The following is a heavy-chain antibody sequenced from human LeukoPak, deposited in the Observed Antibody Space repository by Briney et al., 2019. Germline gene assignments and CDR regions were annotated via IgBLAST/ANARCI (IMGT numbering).Heavy chain of an antibody. V-gene: IGHV4-34*01. J-gene: IGHJ4*02. D-gene: IGHD5-12*01. Sequence: ETLSLTCAVYGGXFSGYYWSWIRQPPGKGLEWIGEINHSGSTNYNLSLKSRVTISVDTSKNQFSLKLSSVTAADTAVYYCAREYSGYASWGQGTLVTVSS. CDR3: AREYSGYAS. CDR2: INHSGST. CDR1: GGXFSGYY.